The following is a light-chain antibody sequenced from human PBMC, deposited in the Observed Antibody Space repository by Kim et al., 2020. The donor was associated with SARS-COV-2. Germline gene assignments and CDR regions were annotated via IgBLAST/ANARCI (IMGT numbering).Light chain of an antibody. V-gene: IGKV3-11*01. CDR1: QSGCSY. CDR2: ESS. CDR3: QQRSNWYT. Sequence: LSLVPGEKAPLSHKASQSGCSYRAWYEPKPGQASRPLCYESSNRATGIPARFSGSGSGTDFTLTNSSLEPEDFAVYYCQQRSNWYTFGQGTKLEI. J-gene: IGKJ2*01.